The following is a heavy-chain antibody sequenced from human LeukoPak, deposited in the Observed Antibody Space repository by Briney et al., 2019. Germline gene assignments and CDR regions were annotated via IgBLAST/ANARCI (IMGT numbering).Heavy chain of an antibody. D-gene: IGHD6-19*01. CDR1: GGSISSTNW. V-gene: IGHV4-4*02. CDR2: IYYSGST. J-gene: IGHJ4*02. Sequence: PSGTLSLTCAVSGGSISSTNWWSWVRQPPGKGLEWIGEIYYSGSTNYNPSLKSRVTISVDKSKNQFSLKLSSVTAADTAVYYCARGLDSSGWYAHDYWGQGTLVTVSS. CDR3: ARGLDSSGWYAHDY.